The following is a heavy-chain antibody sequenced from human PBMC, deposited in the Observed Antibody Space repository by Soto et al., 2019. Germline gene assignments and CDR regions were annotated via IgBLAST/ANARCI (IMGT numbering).Heavy chain of an antibody. Sequence: WGSLRLSCAASGFTFLSFTINCFRHAPCKGLEWVSTISSNSAYIYYTDALRGRFTISRDNAKNSLHLQMNSLRAEDTAVYYCTRDASRDSSARGWFDPWGPGTLVTVSS. V-gene: IGHV3-21*01. CDR2: ISSNSAYI. CDR1: GFTFLSFT. J-gene: IGHJ5*02. CDR3: TRDASRDSSARGWFDP. D-gene: IGHD6-13*01.